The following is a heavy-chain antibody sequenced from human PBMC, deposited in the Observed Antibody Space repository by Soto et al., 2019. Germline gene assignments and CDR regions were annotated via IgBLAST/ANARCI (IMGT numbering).Heavy chain of an antibody. CDR3: SHGYGQYFNS. Sequence: EVQLVESGGGLVKPGGSLRLSCAVSGFSLTDVWMNWVRQAPGKGLEWVGRIKSKTAGGTTDYAAPVKGRFTILRDDSKHTLYLKMDSLITEDTAVYFCSHGYGQYFNSWGQGTLVTVSS. J-gene: IGHJ4*02. CDR2: IKSKTAGGTT. CDR1: GFSLTDVW. D-gene: IGHD5-18*01. V-gene: IGHV3-15*07.